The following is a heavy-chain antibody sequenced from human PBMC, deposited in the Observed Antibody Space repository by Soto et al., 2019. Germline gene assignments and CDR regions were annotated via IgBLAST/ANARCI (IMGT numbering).Heavy chain of an antibody. J-gene: IGHJ4*02. V-gene: IGHV3-30-3*01. CDR3: ARDVFASRGYSYDFDY. D-gene: IGHD5-18*01. CDR2: ISYDGSNK. CDR1: GFTFSSYA. Sequence: GGSLRLSCAASGFTFSSYAMHWVRQAPGKGLEWVAVISYDGSNKYYADSAKGRFTISRDNSKNTLYLQMNSLRAEDTAVYYCARDVFASRGYSYDFDYWGQGTLVTVSS.